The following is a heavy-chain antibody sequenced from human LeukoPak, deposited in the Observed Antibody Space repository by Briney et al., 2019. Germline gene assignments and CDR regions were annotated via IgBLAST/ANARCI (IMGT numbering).Heavy chain of an antibody. CDR2: ISGSGGST. D-gene: IGHD3-3*01. J-gene: IGHJ6*03. V-gene: IGHV3-23*01. CDR1: GFTFSSYA. Sequence: GGSLRLSCAASGFTFSSYAMSWVRQAPGKGLEWVSAISGSGGSTYYADSVKGRFTISRDNSKNTLYLQMNSLRAEDTAVYYRAKSGSRFLEWLQNPYMDVWGKGTTVTVSS. CDR3: AKSGSRFLEWLQNPYMDV.